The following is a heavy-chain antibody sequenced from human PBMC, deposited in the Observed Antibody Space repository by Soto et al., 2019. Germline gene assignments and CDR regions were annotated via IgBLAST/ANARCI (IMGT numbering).Heavy chain of an antibody. Sequence: GGSLRLSCAVPGFTVSSNYMNWVRQAPGKGLEWVSFIYSGGNTYYADSVKGRFTISRDNSKNMLYLQMNSLRAEDTAVYYCAREVRVRGFAFDLSGQGTMVTVSS. V-gene: IGHV3-66*01. CDR3: AREVRVRGFAFDL. J-gene: IGHJ3*01. CDR1: GFTVSSNY. D-gene: IGHD3-3*01. CDR2: IYSGGNT.